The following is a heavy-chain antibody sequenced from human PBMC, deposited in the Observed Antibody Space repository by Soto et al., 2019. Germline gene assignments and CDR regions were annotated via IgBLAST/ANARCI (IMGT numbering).Heavy chain of an antibody. CDR1: GFTVSSNY. CDR3: ARAHYYGSGSPNYFDY. Sequence: EVQLVESGGGLVQPGGSLRLSCAASGFTVSSNYMSWVRQAPGKGLEWVSVIYSGGSTYYADSVKGRFTISRDNSKNTRYLQMNSLRAEDTAVYYCARAHYYGSGSPNYFDYCGQGTLVTVSS. CDR2: IYSGGST. D-gene: IGHD3-10*01. V-gene: IGHV3-66*01. J-gene: IGHJ4*02.